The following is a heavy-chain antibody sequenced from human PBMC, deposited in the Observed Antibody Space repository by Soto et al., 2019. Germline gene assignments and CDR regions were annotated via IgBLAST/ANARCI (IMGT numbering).Heavy chain of an antibody. CDR1: DGSISSYY. D-gene: IGHD1-7*01. Sequence: SETLSLTCTVSDGSISSYYWSWIRQPPGKGLEWIGNMYWSGGTNFNPSLKSRVAISVDTSNNYFSLKLSSVTAADTAVYYCARAGGELYFDYWGQGTMVTVS. CDR2: MYWSGGT. J-gene: IGHJ4*02. V-gene: IGHV4-59*01. CDR3: ARAGGELYFDY.